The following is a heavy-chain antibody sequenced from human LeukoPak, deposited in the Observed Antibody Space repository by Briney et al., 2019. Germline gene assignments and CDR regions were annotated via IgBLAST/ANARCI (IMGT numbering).Heavy chain of an antibody. Sequence: GGSLRLSCAASGFTVSSNYMSWVRQAPGKGLEWVSVIYSGGSTYYADSVKGRFTISRDNSKNTLYLQMNSLRAEDTAVYYCARGLSGVHMDVWGQGTTVTVSS. CDR3: ARGLSGVHMDV. J-gene: IGHJ6*02. CDR2: IYSGGST. CDR1: GFTVSSNY. D-gene: IGHD2-15*01. V-gene: IGHV3-53*01.